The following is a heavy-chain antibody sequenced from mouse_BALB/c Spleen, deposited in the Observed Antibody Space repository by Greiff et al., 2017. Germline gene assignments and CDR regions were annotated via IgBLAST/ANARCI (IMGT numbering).Heavy chain of an antibody. J-gene: IGHJ3*01. CDR3: ARRTPVLGGFAY. CDR2: ISDSGST. D-gene: IGHD5-1*01. CDR1: GYSITSDYV. Sequence: DVKLVESGPGLVKPSQSLSLSCTVTGYSITSDYVWNWIRQLAGNILEWMGYISDSGSTSYNPSLKSRINVTRDTSKNQFFLQLNSVTTEDTATWYCARRTPVLGGFAYWGQGTLVTVSA. V-gene: IGHV3-2*02.